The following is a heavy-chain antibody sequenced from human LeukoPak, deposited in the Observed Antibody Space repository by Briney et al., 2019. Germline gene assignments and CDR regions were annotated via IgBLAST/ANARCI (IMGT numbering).Heavy chain of an antibody. CDR1: GFAFSNFW. Sequence: GGSLRLSCAAPGFAFSNFWMSWVRQAPGKGLEWGANIKQDGIERYYVDSVKGRFTISRDNANNSLYLQMNTRRGEDTAVYYCAREGHPIEVVTYDYWGQGTLVTVSS. V-gene: IGHV3-7*01. D-gene: IGHD3-22*01. CDR2: IKQDGIER. CDR3: AREGHPIEVVTYDY. J-gene: IGHJ4*02.